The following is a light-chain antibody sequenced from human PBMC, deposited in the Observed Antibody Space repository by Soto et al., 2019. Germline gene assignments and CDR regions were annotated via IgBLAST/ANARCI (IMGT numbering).Light chain of an antibody. Sequence: IVLTQSPGTLSLSPGETATLSCRASQSLSNNYLAWYQQKPGQAPRLLIYDVSSRAAGIPDRYSGSGSGTDFTLTISRLEPEDFAVYYCQRYGNSKAFGQGTKVEIK. CDR1: QSLSNNY. CDR2: DVS. V-gene: IGKV3-20*01. CDR3: QRYGNSKA. J-gene: IGKJ1*01.